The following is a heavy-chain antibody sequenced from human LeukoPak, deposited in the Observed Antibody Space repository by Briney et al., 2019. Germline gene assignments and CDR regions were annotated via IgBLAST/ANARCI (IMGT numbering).Heavy chain of an antibody. J-gene: IGHJ4*01. CDR1: GGSISSYY. CDR3: ARQDYCSGGSCYDY. Sequence: SETLSLTCTVSGGSISSYYWSWIRQPPGKGLEWIGYIYYSGSTNYNPSLKSRVTISVDTSKNQFSLKLSSVTAADTAVYYCARQDYCSGGSCYDYCGKGTPVTVSS. D-gene: IGHD2-15*01. V-gene: IGHV4-59*01. CDR2: IYYSGST.